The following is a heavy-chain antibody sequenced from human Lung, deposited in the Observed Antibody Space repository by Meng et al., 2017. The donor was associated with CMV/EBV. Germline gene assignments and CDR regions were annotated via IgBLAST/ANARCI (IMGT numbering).Heavy chain of an antibody. CDR2: IQYDGSNK. CDR1: GFTFSSYG. V-gene: IGHV3-30*02. D-gene: IGHD6-13*01. Sequence: GGSLRLSXAASGFTFSSYGMHWVRQAPGKGLEWVAFIQYDGSNKYYADSVKGRFTISRDNSKNTLYLQMNSLRAEDTAVYYCAKGKTAIAAAGPLDYWGQGTLVTVSS. CDR3: AKGKTAIAAAGPLDY. J-gene: IGHJ4*02.